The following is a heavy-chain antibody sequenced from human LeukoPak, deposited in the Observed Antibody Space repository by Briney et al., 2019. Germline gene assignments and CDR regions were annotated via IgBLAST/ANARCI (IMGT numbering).Heavy chain of an antibody. Sequence: GGSLRLSCAASGFTFSDYYMSWIRQAPGKGLEWISYISFSGSSIYYADSVKGRFTISRDNAKNSLYLQMNSLRAEDTAIYYCARVTVPAASAFDYWGRGTRVTVSS. CDR2: ISFSGSSI. CDR1: GFTFSDYY. V-gene: IGHV3-11*04. J-gene: IGHJ4*02. D-gene: IGHD2-2*01. CDR3: ARVTVPAASAFDY.